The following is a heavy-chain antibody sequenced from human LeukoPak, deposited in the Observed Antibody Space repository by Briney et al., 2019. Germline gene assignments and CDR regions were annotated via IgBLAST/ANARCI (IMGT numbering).Heavy chain of an antibody. V-gene: IGHV3-21*01. CDR1: GFTFSSYS. CDR3: ARDEYSYGSTPHDY. CDR2: ISSSSSYI. D-gene: IGHD5-18*01. Sequence: GGSLRLSCAASGFTFSSYSMNWGRQAPGKGREWVSSISSSSSYIYYADSVKGRFTISRDNAKNSLYLQMNSLRAEDTAVYYCARDEYSYGSTPHDYWGQGTLVTVSS. J-gene: IGHJ4*02.